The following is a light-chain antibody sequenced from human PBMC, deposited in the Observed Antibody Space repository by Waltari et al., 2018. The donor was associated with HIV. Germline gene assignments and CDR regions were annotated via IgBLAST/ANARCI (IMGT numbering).Light chain of an antibody. V-gene: IGLV1-51*01. Sequence: QSVLTQPPSVSAAPGQTVTITCSGTSSNIGNNYVSWYQHLPGTAPQLLIYDNKKRPSGIPDRFSASTSGTSATLDITGLQTGDEADYYCGTWDSGLSVVVFGEGTKLTVL. CDR1: SSNIGNNY. CDR3: GTWDSGLSVVV. CDR2: DNK. J-gene: IGLJ2*01.